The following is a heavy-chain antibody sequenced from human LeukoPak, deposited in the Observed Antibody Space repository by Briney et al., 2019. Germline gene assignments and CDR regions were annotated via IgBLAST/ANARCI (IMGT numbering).Heavy chain of an antibody. D-gene: IGHD6-19*01. V-gene: IGHV4-38-2*02. CDR3: VREREKQWLF. Sequence: PSETLSLTCNVSGYSISSGYYWGWIRQPPGKGLEYIGSIFHTGSADYNPSLKSRVTLSVDTSKNQFSLKLNSVTAADTAVNYCVREREKQWLFWGQGTLVPVSS. J-gene: IGHJ4*02. CDR2: IFHTGSA. CDR1: GYSISSGYY.